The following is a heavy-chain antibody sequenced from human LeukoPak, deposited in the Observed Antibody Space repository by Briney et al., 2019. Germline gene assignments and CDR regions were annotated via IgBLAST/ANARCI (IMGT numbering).Heavy chain of an antibody. CDR2: MNPNSGNT. CDR1: GYTFTIYD. CDR3: ARGHRGDFWSGYYYWFDP. D-gene: IGHD3-3*01. V-gene: IGHV1-8*01. J-gene: IGHJ5*02. Sequence: GASVKVSCTASGYTFTIYDINWVRQAPGQGLEWMGWMNPNSGNTGYAQKFQGRVTMTRNTSISTAYMELSSLRSEDTAVYYCARGHRGDFWSGYYYWFDPWGQGTLVTVSS.